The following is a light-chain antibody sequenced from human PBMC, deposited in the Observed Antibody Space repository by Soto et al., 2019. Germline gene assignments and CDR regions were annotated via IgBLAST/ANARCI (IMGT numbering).Light chain of an antibody. J-gene: IGKJ5*01. V-gene: IGKV1-27*01. CDR3: KNYDGDPIT. Sequence: DIQMTQSPSSLSASVGNRVSITCRASQDISNYLAWYQQKPGKVHKVLIYAASTLQPGVQSRFSGSGSGTDFTLTIKSLQPDDIATYFCKNYDGDPITVGQGTRLEIK. CDR2: AAS. CDR1: QDISNY.